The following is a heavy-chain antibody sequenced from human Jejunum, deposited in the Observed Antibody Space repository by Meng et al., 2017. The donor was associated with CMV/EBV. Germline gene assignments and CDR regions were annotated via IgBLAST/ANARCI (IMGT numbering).Heavy chain of an antibody. CDR3: ARGSIFVSFDS. V-gene: IGHV4-30-4*08. CDR2: IHDTGST. D-gene: IGHD3-3*01. CDR1: GGSKGSGDYY. Sequence: QVHLQEPGPGWVKPSQTLSLPCSVSGGSKGSGDYYWSWIRQPPGKGLEWIGYIHDTGSTYYNPSLKSRVDISLGTSRNHFSLTLSSVTAEDTAVYFCARGSIFVSFDSWGQGTLVTVSS. J-gene: IGHJ4*02.